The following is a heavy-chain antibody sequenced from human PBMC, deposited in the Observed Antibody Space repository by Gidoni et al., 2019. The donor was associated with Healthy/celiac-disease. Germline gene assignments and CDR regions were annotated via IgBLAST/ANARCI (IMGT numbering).Heavy chain of an antibody. Sequence: QVQLQESGPGLVKPSETLSLPCTASGVSFSSYYWSWIRQPPGKGLEWIGYIYYSGSTNYNPSLKSRVTISVDTSKNQFSLKLSSVTAADTAVYYCAREKSGGLRFLEWRAFDIWGQGTMVTVSS. CDR1: GVSFSSYY. J-gene: IGHJ3*02. V-gene: IGHV4-59*01. CDR3: AREKSGGLRFLEWRAFDI. CDR2: IYYSGST. D-gene: IGHD3-3*01.